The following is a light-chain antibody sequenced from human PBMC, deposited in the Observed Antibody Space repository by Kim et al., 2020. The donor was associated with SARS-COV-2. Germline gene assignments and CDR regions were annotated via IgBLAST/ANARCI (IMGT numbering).Light chain of an antibody. CDR3: QQYNGYPYT. V-gene: IGKV1-16*02. CDR2: GAS. Sequence: FQMTQSPPSLSASVGDRVTITCRASQGINNYLAWFQQKPGKAPKSLIYGASTLHRGVPSKFSGSGFGTDFTLTISDLQPEDFASYYCQQYNGYPYTFGQGTKLEI. J-gene: IGKJ2*01. CDR1: QGINNY.